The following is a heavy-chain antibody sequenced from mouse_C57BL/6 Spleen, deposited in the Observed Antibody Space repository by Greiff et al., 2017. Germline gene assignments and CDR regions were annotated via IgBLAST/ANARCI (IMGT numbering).Heavy chain of an antibody. CDR3: ARDDYPYYAMDY. D-gene: IGHD2-4*01. CDR1: GYSFTGYF. J-gene: IGHJ4*01. Sequence: EVQLQESGPELVKPGDPVKISCKASGYSFTGYFMNWVMQSHGKSLEWIGRINPYNGDTFYNQKFKGKATLTVDKSSSTAHMELRSLTSEDSAVYYCARDDYPYYAMDYWGQGTSATVSS. CDR2: INPYNGDT. V-gene: IGHV1-20*01.